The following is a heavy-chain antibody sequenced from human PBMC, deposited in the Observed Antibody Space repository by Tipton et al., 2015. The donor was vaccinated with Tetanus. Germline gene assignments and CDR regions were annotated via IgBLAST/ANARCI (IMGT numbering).Heavy chain of an antibody. D-gene: IGHD3-3*01. V-gene: IGHV4-34*01. CDR3: ARGRKITIFGVAVQYYYYGMDV. CDR1: GGSFSGYY. Sequence: TLSLTCAVYGGSFSGYYWNWIRQPPGKGLEWIGEINHSGSTNYNPSLKSRVTISVDTSKNQFSLKLSSVTAADTAVYYCARGRKITIFGVAVQYYYYGMDVWGQGTTVTVSS. CDR2: INHSGST. J-gene: IGHJ6*02.